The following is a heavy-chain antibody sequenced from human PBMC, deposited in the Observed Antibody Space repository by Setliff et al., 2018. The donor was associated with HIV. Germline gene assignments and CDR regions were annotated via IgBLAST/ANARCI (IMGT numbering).Heavy chain of an antibody. Sequence: RLSCAPSGFTFGSYAMRWVRQAPGKGLEWVSVISGSGDSTFYADSLKGRFTISRDNSKNTLYLQMNSLRAEDTAVYYCAKTLPTLDPPHDYYFAMDVGGQGTTGTVSS. V-gene: IGHV3-23*01. J-gene: IGHJ6*02. D-gene: IGHD2-15*01. CDR2: ISGSGDST. CDR1: GFTFGSYA. CDR3: AKTLPTLDPPHDYYFAMDV.